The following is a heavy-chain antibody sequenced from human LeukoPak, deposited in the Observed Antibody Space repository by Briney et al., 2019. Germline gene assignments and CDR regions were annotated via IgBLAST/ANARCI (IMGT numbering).Heavy chain of an antibody. Sequence: PSETLSLTCTVSGGTLSNYYWSWIRQPPGKGLEWIGYIYSSGSTNYNNPSLKSRVTISLDTSKNQFSLKLTSLISADTAVYYCARGDYGEYPGNYWGQGALVTVSS. CDR2: IYSSGST. CDR3: ARGDYGEYPGNY. V-gene: IGHV4-59*01. CDR1: GGTLSNYY. J-gene: IGHJ4*02. D-gene: IGHD4-17*01.